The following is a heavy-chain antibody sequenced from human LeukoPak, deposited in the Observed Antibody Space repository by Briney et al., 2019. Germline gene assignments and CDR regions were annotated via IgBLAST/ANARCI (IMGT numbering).Heavy chain of an antibody. CDR2: IFYGGKT. J-gene: IGHJ4*02. V-gene: IGHV4-39*07. D-gene: IGHD3-22*01. CDR3: ARGEGSYYYDSSGYYYFDH. CDR1: GGYISSSTYF. Sequence: SETLSLTCTVSGGYISSSTYFWGWIRQPPGKGLEWIGNIFYGGKTSYNPSLKSRVTISIDTSKDQFSLELTSMTAADTAVYYCARGEGSYYYDSSGYYYFDHWGQGTLVTVSS.